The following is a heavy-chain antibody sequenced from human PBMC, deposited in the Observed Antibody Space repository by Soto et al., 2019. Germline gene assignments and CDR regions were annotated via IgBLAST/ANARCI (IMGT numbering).Heavy chain of an antibody. D-gene: IGHD6-6*01. Sequence: QLQLQESGPGLVKPSETLSLTCTVSGGSISSSSYYWGWIRQPPGKGLEWIGSIYYSGSTYYNPSLKSRVPVPVDTSKRQFSLKLSFVTPADTAVYYCARLSFVGQLVACSAFDIWGQGTMVTVSS. V-gene: IGHV4-39*01. CDR1: GGSISSSSYY. CDR2: IYYSGST. CDR3: ARLSFVGQLVACSAFDI. J-gene: IGHJ3*02.